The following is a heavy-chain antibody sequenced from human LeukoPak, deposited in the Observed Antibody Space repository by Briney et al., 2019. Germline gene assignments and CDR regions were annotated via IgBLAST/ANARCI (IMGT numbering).Heavy chain of an antibody. J-gene: IGHJ4*02. D-gene: IGHD4-17*01. Sequence: ASVKVSCKASGGTFSRHAISWVRRAPGQGLEWMGGIIPNFGTPHLAQNFQDRVTITADESTTTVYMEMRSLTSEDTAIFYCATRDADYEYYFDYWGQGTLVTVSS. CDR2: IIPNFGTP. V-gene: IGHV1-69*13. CDR3: ATRDADYEYYFDY. CDR1: GGTFSRHA.